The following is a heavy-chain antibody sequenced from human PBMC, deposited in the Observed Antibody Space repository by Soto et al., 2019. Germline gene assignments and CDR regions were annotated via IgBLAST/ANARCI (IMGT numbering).Heavy chain of an antibody. J-gene: IGHJ3*01. CDR2: ISYDGKNK. CDR1: GFTFKNFG. CDR3: AKVLPVDASDL. V-gene: IGHV3-30*18. Sequence: QVELVESGGGVVQPVRSLRLSCAASGFTFKNFGMSWVRQAPGKGLEWVAVISYDGKNKYYWDSVKGRFTISRDNSKNTLHLQINSLRVEDTALYYGAKVLPVDASDLWGHGAMVIVSS.